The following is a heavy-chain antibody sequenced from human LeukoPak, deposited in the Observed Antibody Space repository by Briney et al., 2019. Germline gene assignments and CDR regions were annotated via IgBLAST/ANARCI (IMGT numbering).Heavy chain of an antibody. CDR1: GGPISSSSYY. V-gene: IGHV4-39*01. J-gene: IGHJ3*02. D-gene: IGHD4-23*01. CDR3: ARHRGTTVVTPGFAFDI. Sequence: PSETLSLTCTVSGGPISSSSYYWGWIRQPPGKGLEWIGSIYYSGSTYYNPSLKSRVTISVDTSKNQFSLKLSSVTAADTAVYYCARHRGTTVVTPGFAFDIWGQGTMVTVSS. CDR2: IYYSGST.